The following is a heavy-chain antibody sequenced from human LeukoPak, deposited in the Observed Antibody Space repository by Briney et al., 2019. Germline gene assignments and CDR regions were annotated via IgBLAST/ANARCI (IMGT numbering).Heavy chain of an antibody. Sequence: GASVKVSCKVSGYTLTELSMHWVRQAPGKGLEWMGGFDPEDGETIYAQKFQGRVTMTEDTSTDTAYMELSSLRSEDTAVYYCATGKVDTAMADAFDIWGQGTMVTVSS. V-gene: IGHV1-24*01. CDR1: GYTLTELS. D-gene: IGHD5-18*01. J-gene: IGHJ3*02. CDR2: FDPEDGET. CDR3: ATGKVDTAMADAFDI.